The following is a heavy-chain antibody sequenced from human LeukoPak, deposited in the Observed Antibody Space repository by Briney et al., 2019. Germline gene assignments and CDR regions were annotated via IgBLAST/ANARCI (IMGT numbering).Heavy chain of an antibody. CDR1: GGPISSYH. Sequence: SETLSLTCTVPGGPISSYHCSSIRQTPGKGLEWIGYISYSGSTSYNPSLKSRVTISVDTYKSQFSLKLSSVTAADTAVYCCARGGFDFWSGSFMSGLRGYFDFWGRGTLVTVSS. J-gene: IGHJ2*01. CDR2: ISYSGST. D-gene: IGHD3-3*01. CDR3: ARGGFDFWSGSFMSGLRGYFDF. V-gene: IGHV4-59*01.